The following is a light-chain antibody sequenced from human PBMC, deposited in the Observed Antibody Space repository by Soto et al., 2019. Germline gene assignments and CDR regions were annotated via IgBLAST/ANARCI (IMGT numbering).Light chain of an antibody. J-gene: IGKJ1*01. CDR3: QQYNNWPRT. Sequence: EIVMTQSPATLSVSPGERATLSCRASQSVTSNLAWYQQKPGQAPRLLIYGASTRATAIPGRFSGSGSGTEFTLTLSSLQSEDFAIYYCQQYNNWPRTFGQGTKVEIK. CDR1: QSVTSN. CDR2: GAS. V-gene: IGKV3-15*01.